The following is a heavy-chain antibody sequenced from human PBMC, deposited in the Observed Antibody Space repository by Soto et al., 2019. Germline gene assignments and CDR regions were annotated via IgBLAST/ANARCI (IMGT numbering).Heavy chain of an antibody. J-gene: IGHJ6*02. CDR2: IYYSGST. D-gene: IGHD2-21*02. CDR1: GGSVSSGGYY. CDR3: ARGNDFYYYFGMDV. Sequence: PSETLSLTCTVSGGSVSSGGYYWNWIRQHPGKGLEWIGYIYYSGSTYYNPSLKSRVTISLDTSKHQFSLRLSSVTAADTAVYYCARGNDFYYYFGMDVWGQGTTVTVSS. V-gene: IGHV4-31*03.